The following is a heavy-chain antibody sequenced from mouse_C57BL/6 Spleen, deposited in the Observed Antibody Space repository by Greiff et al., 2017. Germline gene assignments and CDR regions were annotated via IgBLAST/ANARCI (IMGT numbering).Heavy chain of an antibody. CDR1: GYTFTSYW. J-gene: IGHJ2*01. D-gene: IGHD2-10*01. Sequence: QLQQPGAELVKPGASVKLSCKASGYTFTSYWMQWVKQRPGQGLEWIGEIDPSDSYTNYNQKFKGKATLTVDTSSSTAYMQLSSLTSEDSAVYYCARSYYVTFDYWGQGTTLTVSS. CDR3: ARSYYVTFDY. CDR2: IDPSDSYT. V-gene: IGHV1-50*01.